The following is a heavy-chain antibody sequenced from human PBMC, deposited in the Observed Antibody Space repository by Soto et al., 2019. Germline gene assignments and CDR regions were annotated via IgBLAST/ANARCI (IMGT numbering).Heavy chain of an antibody. Sequence: ASVKVSCKASGYTFTGYYMHWVRQAPGQGLEWMGWINPNSGGTNYAQKFQGRVTMTRDTSISTAYMELSRLRSDDTAVYYCARGGYCVDTAMVYYYDSSGYDAFDIWGQGTMVTVSS. D-gene: IGHD3-22*01. V-gene: IGHV1-2*02. CDR3: ARGGYCVDTAMVYYYDSSGYDAFDI. CDR2: INPNSGGT. J-gene: IGHJ3*02. CDR1: GYTFTGYY.